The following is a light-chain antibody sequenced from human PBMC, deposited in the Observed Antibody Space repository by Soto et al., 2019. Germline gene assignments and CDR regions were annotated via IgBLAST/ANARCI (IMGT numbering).Light chain of an antibody. Sequence: DSQMTQSPSTLSASVGDRVIITCRASQTVERWMAWYQQKPGKAPKLLISDVSTLERGVPSRFSGSGSATEFTLTISGLQPDDFATYYCQQYKDYVYTFGQGTKVDNK. CDR2: DVS. V-gene: IGKV1-5*01. J-gene: IGKJ2*01. CDR1: QTVERW. CDR3: QQYKDYVYT.